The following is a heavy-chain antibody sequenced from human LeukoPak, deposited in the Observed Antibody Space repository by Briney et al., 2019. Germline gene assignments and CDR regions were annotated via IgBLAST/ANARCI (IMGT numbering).Heavy chain of an antibody. J-gene: IGHJ4*02. CDR3: ARDWSGDDY. V-gene: IGHV3-48*04. D-gene: IGHD3-3*01. CDR1: GFTFSSYS. Sequence: PGGSLRLSCAASGFTFSSYSMNWVRQAPGKGLEWVSYISSSSSTIYYVDSVKGRFTISRDDAKNSLYLQMNSLRPEDTALYYCARDWSGDDYWGQGTLVTVSS. CDR2: ISSSSSTI.